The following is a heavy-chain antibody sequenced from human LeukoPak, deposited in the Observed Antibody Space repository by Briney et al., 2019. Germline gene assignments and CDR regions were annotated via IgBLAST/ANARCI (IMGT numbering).Heavy chain of an antibody. CDR3: ARGGEIQLWIQRHSLFDY. V-gene: IGHV4-34*01. D-gene: IGHD5-18*01. CDR1: GGSFSGYY. J-gene: IGHJ4*02. Sequence: SETLSLTCAVYGGSFSGYYWSWIRQPPGKGLEWIGEINHSGSTNYNPSLKSRVTISVDTSKNQFCLKLSSVTAADTAVYYCARGGEIQLWIQRHSLFDYWGQGTLVTVSS. CDR2: INHSGST.